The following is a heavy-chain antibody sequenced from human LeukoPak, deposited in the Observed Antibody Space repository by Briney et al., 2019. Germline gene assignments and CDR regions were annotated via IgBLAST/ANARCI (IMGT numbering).Heavy chain of an antibody. CDR1: GFTFSAYW. D-gene: IGHD3-22*01. V-gene: IGHV3-53*01. CDR2: IYSGGST. J-gene: IGHJ3*02. Sequence: GGSLRLSCAASGFTFSAYWMHWVRQAPGKGLEWVSVIYSGGSTYYADSVKGRFTISRDNSKNTLYLQMNSLRAEDTAVYYCAKGSGYYSRDAFDIWGQGTMVTVSS. CDR3: AKGSGYYSRDAFDI.